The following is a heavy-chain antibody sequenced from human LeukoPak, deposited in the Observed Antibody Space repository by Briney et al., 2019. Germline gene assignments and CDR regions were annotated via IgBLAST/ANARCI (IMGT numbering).Heavy chain of an antibody. J-gene: IGHJ6*02. D-gene: IGHD6-19*01. CDR3: ARDRAVPHYYYGMDV. CDR1: DASIGLYY. CDR2: IYTSGTS. Sequence: SETLSLTCTVSDASIGLYYWSWIRQPAGKGLEWIGRIYTSGTSNYSPSLKSRVTMSLDLSKNQLSLKLNSVTAADTAVYYCARDRAVPHYYYGMDVWGQGTTVTVSS. V-gene: IGHV4-4*07.